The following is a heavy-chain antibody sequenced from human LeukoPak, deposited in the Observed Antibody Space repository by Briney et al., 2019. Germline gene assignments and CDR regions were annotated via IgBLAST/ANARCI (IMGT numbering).Heavy chain of an antibody. V-gene: IGHV4-34*01. CDR3: ARGGGIAAAGHFDY. Sequence: PSETLSLTCTVSGGSISSDYWSWIRQPPGKGLEWIGEINHSGSTNYNPSLKSRVTISVDTSKNQFSLKLSSVTAADTAVYYCARGGGIAAAGHFDYWGQGTLVTVSS. J-gene: IGHJ4*02. CDR1: GGSISSDY. CDR2: INHSGST. D-gene: IGHD6-13*01.